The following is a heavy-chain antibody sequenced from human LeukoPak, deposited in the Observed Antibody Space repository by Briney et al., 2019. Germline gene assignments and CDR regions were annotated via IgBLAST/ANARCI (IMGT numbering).Heavy chain of an antibody. CDR3: ARSRGSSGSYPFDY. D-gene: IGHD1-26*01. CDR2: ISSSSSTV. J-gene: IGHJ4*02. Sequence: GGSLRLSCAASGFTFSSYSMNWVRQAAGKGLEWVSYISSSSSTVYYAGSVKGRFTISIGNAKNSMFLQMNRLRAEDTAVYYCARSRGSSGSYPFDYWRQVTLVTVSS. V-gene: IGHV3-48*01. CDR1: GFTFSSYS.